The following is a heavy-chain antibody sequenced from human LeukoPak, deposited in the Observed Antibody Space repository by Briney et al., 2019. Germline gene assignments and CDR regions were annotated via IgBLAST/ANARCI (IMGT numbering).Heavy chain of an antibody. V-gene: IGHV1-2*02. CDR3: ARFSGSYIATFDI. Sequence: GASVNVSCKASGYTFTGYYMHWVRQAPGQGLEWMGWINPNSGGTNYAQKFQGRVTMTRDTSISTAYMELSRLRSDDTAVYYCARFSGSYIATFDIWGQGTMVTVSS. CDR2: INPNSGGT. D-gene: IGHD1-26*01. CDR1: GYTFTGYY. J-gene: IGHJ3*02.